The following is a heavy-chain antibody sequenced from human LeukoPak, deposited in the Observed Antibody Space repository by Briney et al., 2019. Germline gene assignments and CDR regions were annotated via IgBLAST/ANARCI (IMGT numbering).Heavy chain of an antibody. V-gene: IGHV1-2*04. Sequence: GASVKVSCKASGYTFTGYYVHWVRQAPGQGLEWVGWINANSGGRNYAQKFQGWVTMTRDTSISTAYMELSRLRSDDTAVYYCASGHGSGSYYENYYYYYGMDVWGQGTTVTVSS. CDR1: GYTFTGYY. CDR2: INANSGGR. CDR3: ASGHGSGSYYENYYYYYGMDV. D-gene: IGHD3-10*01. J-gene: IGHJ6*02.